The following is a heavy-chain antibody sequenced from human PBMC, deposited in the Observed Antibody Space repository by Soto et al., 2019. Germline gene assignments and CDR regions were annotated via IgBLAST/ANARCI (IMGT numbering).Heavy chain of an antibody. CDR3: ARTGFCSGDACYITQFDY. J-gene: IGHJ4*02. CDR1: GGSVSSGSYY. V-gene: IGHV4-61*01. CDR2: IYYSGST. D-gene: IGHD2-15*01. Sequence: SETLSLTCTVSGGSVSSGSYYWSWIRQPPGEGLEWIGYIYYSGSTSYNPSLKTRVTMSVDTSKNQFSLKLNSVTAADTAVYYCARTGFCSGDACYITQFDYWGQGTLVTVSS.